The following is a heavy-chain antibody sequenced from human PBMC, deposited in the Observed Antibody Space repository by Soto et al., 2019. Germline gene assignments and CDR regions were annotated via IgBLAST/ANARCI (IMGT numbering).Heavy chain of an antibody. CDR2: ISPYSGNT. CDR3: AMLVNSVTPTPQDV. D-gene: IGHD3-16*02. CDR1: GYIFVNYG. Sequence: QVQLVQSGDEVRKPGSSVKVSCKASGYIFVNYGIAWVRQAPGQGLEWMGWISPYSGNTHYASKVQCRLTMTTDTPTSTAYLDLGSLTSDATAVYYCAMLVNSVTPTPQDVWREGTTVTVSS. V-gene: IGHV1-18*01. J-gene: IGHJ6*04.